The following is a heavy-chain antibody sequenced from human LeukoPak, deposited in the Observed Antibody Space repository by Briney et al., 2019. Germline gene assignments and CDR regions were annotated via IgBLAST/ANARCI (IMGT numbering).Heavy chain of an antibody. CDR2: IYRGAST. D-gene: IGHD3-3*01. CDR3: ARGITIFGVVGTPDYVGAFDI. V-gene: IGHV3-66*01. J-gene: IGHJ3*02. Sequence: PGGSLRLSCAASGFTVSSNYMSWVRQAPGKGLEWVSVIYRGASTYYADSVKGRFTISRDNSKSTLYLQMDSLRAEDTAVYYCARGITIFGVVGTPDYVGAFDIWGQGTMVTVSS. CDR1: GFTVSSNY.